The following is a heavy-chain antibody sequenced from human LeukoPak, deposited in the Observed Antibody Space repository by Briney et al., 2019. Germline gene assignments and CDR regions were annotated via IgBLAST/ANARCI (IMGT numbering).Heavy chain of an antibody. CDR1: GFIFSSHA. CDR3: ASPYSRRSH. D-gene: IGHD6-13*01. CDR2: ISGSGGST. V-gene: IGHV3-23*01. J-gene: IGHJ4*02. Sequence: GGSLRLSCAASGFIFSSHAMGWVRQPPGKGREWDSAISGSGGSTYYADPVKDRFTISRDNSKNTLYLQMNSLRAEDTAVYYCASPYSRRSHWGQGTLVTVSS.